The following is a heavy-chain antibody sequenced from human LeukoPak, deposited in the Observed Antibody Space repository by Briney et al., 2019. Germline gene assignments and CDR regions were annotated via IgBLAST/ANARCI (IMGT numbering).Heavy chain of an antibody. D-gene: IGHD2-21*02. CDR2: INSDGSST. CDR1: GFTFSSYW. CDR3: AGGKYCGGDCYSTWGY. Sequence: GGSLRLSCAASGFTFSSYWMHWVRQAPGKGLVWVSRINSDGSSTSYADSVKGRFTISRDNAKNSLYLQMNSLRAEDTAVYYCAGGKYCGGDCYSTWGYWGQGTLVTVSS. V-gene: IGHV3-74*01. J-gene: IGHJ4*02.